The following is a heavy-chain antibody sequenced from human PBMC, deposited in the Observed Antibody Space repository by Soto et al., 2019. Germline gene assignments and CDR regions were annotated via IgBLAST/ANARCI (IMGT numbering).Heavy chain of an antibody. CDR3: TTDSYITSVTVRFDY. Sequence: GGSLRLSCAASGFTFSSYAMSWVRQAPGKGLEWVSAISGSGGSTYYADSVKGRFAISRDDSKNMVYLQMNSLKTEDTAVYYCTTDSYITSVTVRFDYWGHGTLVTVSS. CDR1: GFTFSSYA. V-gene: IGHV3-23*01. D-gene: IGHD2-2*01. J-gene: IGHJ4*01. CDR2: ISGSGGST.